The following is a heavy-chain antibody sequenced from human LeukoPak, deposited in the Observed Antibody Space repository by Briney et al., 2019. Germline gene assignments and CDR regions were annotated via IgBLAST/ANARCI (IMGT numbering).Heavy chain of an antibody. CDR1: GFTFTSDW. Sequence: PGGSLRLSCAASGFTFTSDWMSWVRQAPGKGLEWVANINQDGTEKYYVDSVKGRFTISRDNAKNSLYLQMNGLRVEDTAVYYCAKVAKYYYGSETYYFFEHWGQGTPVTASS. CDR2: INQDGTEK. V-gene: IGHV3-7*01. D-gene: IGHD3-10*01. J-gene: IGHJ4*02. CDR3: AKVAKYYYGSETYYFFEH.